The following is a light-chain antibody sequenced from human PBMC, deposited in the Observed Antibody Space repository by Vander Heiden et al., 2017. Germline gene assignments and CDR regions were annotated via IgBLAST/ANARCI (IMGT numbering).Light chain of an antibody. J-gene: IGLJ2*01. CDR1: SGHSNYA. CDR3: QTWDTGIVS. Sequence: QLVVTQSPSASASLGASVKLTCILSSGHSNYAIEWHQQQPEKGPRYLMKVNSDGTHRKGDGIPDRFSGSSSGAERYLTISTLQSEDEADYYCQTWDTGIVSIGGGTKLTVL. V-gene: IGLV4-69*01. CDR2: VNSDGTH.